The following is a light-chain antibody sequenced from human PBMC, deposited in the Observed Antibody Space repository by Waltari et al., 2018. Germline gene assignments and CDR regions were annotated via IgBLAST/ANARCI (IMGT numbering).Light chain of an antibody. CDR3: CSYTGSSTPNWV. J-gene: IGLJ3*02. CDR1: SSDVGSYNL. Sequence: QSALTQPASVSGSPGQSITISCTGISSDVGSYNLVSWYQQHPGKAPKLMIYEGSKRPSGVSNRFSGSKSGNTASLRISGLQAEDEADYYCCSYTGSSTPNWVFGGGTKLNVL. V-gene: IGLV2-23*01. CDR2: EGS.